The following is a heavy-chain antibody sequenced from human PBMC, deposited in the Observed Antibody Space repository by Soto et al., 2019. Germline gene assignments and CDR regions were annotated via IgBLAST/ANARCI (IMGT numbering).Heavy chain of an antibody. Sequence: QVQLQESGPGLVKPSQTLSLTCTVSGGSISSGRYYWTWLRQHPGKVLEWIGYNYYSGITYYNPSLKSRVTISLDTSKNQFSLKLSSVTAADTAVYYCARGSSIAGLYYGMDVWGQGNTVTFSS. V-gene: IGHV4-31*03. J-gene: IGHJ6*02. CDR1: GGSISSGRYY. CDR2: NYYSGIT. CDR3: ARGSSIAGLYYGMDV. D-gene: IGHD6-6*01.